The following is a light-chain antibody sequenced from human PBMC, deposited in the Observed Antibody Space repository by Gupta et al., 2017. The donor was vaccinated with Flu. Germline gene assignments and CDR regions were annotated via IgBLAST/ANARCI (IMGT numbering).Light chain of an antibody. CDR1: QPIRNG. CDR2: GTF. Sequence: PSSLAASVGDKVTITCRASQPIRNGLAWYQQRPGKAPKLLIYGTFNLQSGVPSRFSGSASGTDFTLAISSLQPEDFATYYCLQDYIYPRTFGQGTRLEIK. CDR3: LQDYIYPRT. V-gene: IGKV1-6*01. J-gene: IGKJ2*01.